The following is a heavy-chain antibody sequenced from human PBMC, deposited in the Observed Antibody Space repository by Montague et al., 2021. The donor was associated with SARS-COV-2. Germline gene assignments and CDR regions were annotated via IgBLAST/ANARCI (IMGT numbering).Heavy chain of an antibody. V-gene: IGHV4-34*01. J-gene: IGHJ4*02. CDR1: GGSLSGYY. D-gene: IGHD3-16*01. CDR2: INHSGST. CDR3: ARLGDMAIIPPVH. Sequence: SETLSLTCAVYGGSLSGYYWSWIRQPPGKGLEWIGEINHSGSTNYNPSLKSRVTISLDTSKNQFSLELYSVTAADTAVYFCARLGDMAIIPPVHWGQGTWVTVSS.